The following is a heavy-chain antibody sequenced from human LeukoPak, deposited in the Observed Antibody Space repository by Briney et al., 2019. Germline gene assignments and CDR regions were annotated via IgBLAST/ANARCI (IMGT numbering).Heavy chain of an antibody. V-gene: IGHV3-74*01. J-gene: IGHJ4*02. D-gene: IGHD1/OR15-1a*01. CDR3: STVEHF. CDR1: GLTLSGYW. Sequence: GGSLRLSCSASGLTLSGYWMHWVRQIPGKGLVWVSRIDSDGSGTSYADSVKGRFAISRDDVKNMLYLQLNSLRVEDTGLYYCSTVEHFWGQGTLVTVSS. CDR2: IDSDGSGT.